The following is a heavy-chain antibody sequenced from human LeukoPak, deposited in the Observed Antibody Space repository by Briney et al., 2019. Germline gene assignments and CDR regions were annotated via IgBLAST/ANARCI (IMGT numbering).Heavy chain of an antibody. Sequence: SETLSLTCTVYGGSFSGHCWTWIRQPPGKGLEWIGEINRGGSTSYNPSLKSRVTISIDTSKKQFSLKLSSVTAADTGVYYCARGYDSGSYYQFWGQGTLVTVSS. CDR1: GGSFSGHC. J-gene: IGHJ1*01. V-gene: IGHV4-34*01. CDR3: ARGYDSGSYYQF. D-gene: IGHD3-10*01. CDR2: INRGGST.